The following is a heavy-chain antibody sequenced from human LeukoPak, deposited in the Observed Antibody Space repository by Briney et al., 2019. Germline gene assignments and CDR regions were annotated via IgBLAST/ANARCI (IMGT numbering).Heavy chain of an antibody. CDR1: GGSISSYY. Sequence: SETLSLTCTVSGGSISSYYWSWLRQPAGKGLEWIGRIYTSGSTNYNPSLKSRVTMSVDTSKNQFSLKLSSVTAADTAVYYCARDKYYDSSGYAVFDYWGQGTLVTVSS. V-gene: IGHV4-4*07. J-gene: IGHJ4*02. CDR2: IYTSGST. D-gene: IGHD3-22*01. CDR3: ARDKYYDSSGYAVFDY.